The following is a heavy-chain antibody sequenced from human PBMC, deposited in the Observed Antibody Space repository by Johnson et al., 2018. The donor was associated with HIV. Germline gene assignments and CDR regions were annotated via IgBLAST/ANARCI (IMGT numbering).Heavy chain of an antibody. D-gene: IGHD2-21*01. J-gene: IGHJ3*02. CDR1: GFTFSSYG. V-gene: IGHV3-30*03. CDR2: ISYDGSNK. CDR3: PTSTVWFLVHDAFDI. Sequence: QVQLVESGGGVVQPGRSLRLSCAASGFTFSSYGMHWVRQAPGKGLEWVAVISYDGSNKYYADSVKGRFTISRDYSKNTLSLQMNSLRAEDTAVSYSPTSTVWFLVHDAFDIWGQETMVTVSS.